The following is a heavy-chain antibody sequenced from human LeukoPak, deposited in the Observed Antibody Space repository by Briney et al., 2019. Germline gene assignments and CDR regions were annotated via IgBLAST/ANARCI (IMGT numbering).Heavy chain of an antibody. J-gene: IGHJ6*04. CDR2: ISSSGNTI. Sequence: GGSLRLSCAASGLTVSSYEMNWVRQAPGKGLEWVSYISSSGNTIFYADSVKGRFTISRDNAKNSLYLQMNSLRAEDTAVYYCAREVAAMVMYYGMDVWGKGTTVTVSS. D-gene: IGHD5-18*01. CDR1: GLTVSSYE. CDR3: AREVAAMVMYYGMDV. V-gene: IGHV3-48*03.